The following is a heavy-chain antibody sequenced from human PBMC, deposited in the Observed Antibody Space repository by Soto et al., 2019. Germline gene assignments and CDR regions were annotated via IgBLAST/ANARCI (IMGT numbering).Heavy chain of an antibody. CDR1: GGSFSGYY. V-gene: IGHV4-34*01. CDR3: GRGRLHLGELSFNYFDY. Sequence: SETLSLTCAVYGGSFSGYYWSWIRQPPVKGLEWIGEINHSGSTNYNPSLKSRVTISVDTSKNQFSLNLSSVTAADTAVYYCGRGRLHLGELSFNYFDYWAQETLFTVSS. CDR2: INHSGST. J-gene: IGHJ4*02. D-gene: IGHD3-16*02.